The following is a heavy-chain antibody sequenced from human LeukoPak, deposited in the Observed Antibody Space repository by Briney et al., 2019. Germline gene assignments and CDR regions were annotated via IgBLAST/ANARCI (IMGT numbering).Heavy chain of an antibody. V-gene: IGHV3-23*01. Sequence: GGSLRLSCAASGFAFSSYAMSWVRQAPGKGLEWVSAISGSGGSTYYADSVKGRFTISRDNSKNTLYLQMNSLRAEDTAVYYCAKSWNYGYVFDYWGQGTLVTVSS. CDR3: AKSWNYGYVFDY. CDR1: GFAFSSYA. J-gene: IGHJ4*02. D-gene: IGHD1-7*01. CDR2: ISGSGGST.